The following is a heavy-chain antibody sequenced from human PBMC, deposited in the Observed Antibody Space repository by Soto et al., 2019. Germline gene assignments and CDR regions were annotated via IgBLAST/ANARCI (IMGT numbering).Heavy chain of an antibody. CDR2: ISGRGGVT. J-gene: IGHJ4*02. V-gene: IGHV3-23*01. D-gene: IGHD3-22*01. CDR1: GFTFRNQD. Sequence: EVQLLESGGGLVQPGGSLRLTCVGSGFTFRNQDMRWVRQAPGKGLEWVSGISGRGGVTYYADSVKGRFTISRDNSKNTLYLQMNNLTANDTAVYYCAKDRQFRSYYESAGHYHDWGQGTLVTVSS. CDR3: AKDRQFRSYYESAGHYHD.